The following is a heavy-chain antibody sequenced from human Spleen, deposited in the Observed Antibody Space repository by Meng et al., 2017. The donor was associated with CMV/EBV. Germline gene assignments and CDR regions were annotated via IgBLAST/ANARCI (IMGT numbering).Heavy chain of an antibody. V-gene: IGHV4-38-2*02. CDR3: ARGWGGSYSDWFDP. D-gene: IGHD1-26*01. CDR2: IYHSGST. CDR1: GYSISSGYY. Sequence: ESLRLSCTVSGYSISSGYYWGWLRQPPGKGLEWIGSIYHSGSTYYNPSLKSRVTISVDTSKNQFSLKLSTVTAADTAVYYCARGWGGSYSDWFDPWGQGTLVTVSS. J-gene: IGHJ5*02.